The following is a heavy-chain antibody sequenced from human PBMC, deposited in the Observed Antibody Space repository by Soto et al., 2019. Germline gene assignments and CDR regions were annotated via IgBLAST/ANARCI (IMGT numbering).Heavy chain of an antibody. CDR2: IYYSGSN. CDR3: ARSSGYSSGWYDY. V-gene: IGHV4-59*01. CDR1: GGSISSYY. D-gene: IGHD6-19*01. Sequence: SETLSLTCTVYGGSISSYYWSWIRQPPGKGLEWIGYIYYSGSNIYNPSLMSRVPISVDTPKNQSSLKLSYVTAADTAVYYCARSSGYSSGWYDYWGQGTLVTVSS. J-gene: IGHJ4*02.